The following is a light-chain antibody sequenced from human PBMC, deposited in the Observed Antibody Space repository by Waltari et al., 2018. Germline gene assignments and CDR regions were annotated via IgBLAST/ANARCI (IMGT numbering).Light chain of an antibody. J-gene: IGLJ3*02. CDR1: TSNIGACYA. Sequence: QSVLTQPPSVSGAPGQRVTISCPGSTSNIGACYAVPWYQQLPGTAPKALIYGSSNRPSGVPDRFSGSKSGTSASLAITGLQAEDEADYYCQSYDSSLSGWVFGGGTKLTVL. CDR3: QSYDSSLSGWV. CDR2: GSS. V-gene: IGLV1-40*01.